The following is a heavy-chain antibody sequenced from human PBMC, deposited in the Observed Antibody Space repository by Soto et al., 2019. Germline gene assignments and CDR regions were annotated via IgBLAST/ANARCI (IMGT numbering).Heavy chain of an antibody. CDR2: IYHSGST. J-gene: IGHJ3*02. CDR1: GGSSSRGGYY. D-gene: IGHD3-3*02. Sequence: SETRSLTCSVGGGSSSRGGYYWSWIRQPPGKGLEWIGEIYHSGSTNYNPSLKSRVTISVDKSKNHFSLKLSSVTAADTAVYYCARVLGNDAFDIWGQGTMVTVSS. V-gene: IGHV4-39*07. CDR3: ARVLGNDAFDI.